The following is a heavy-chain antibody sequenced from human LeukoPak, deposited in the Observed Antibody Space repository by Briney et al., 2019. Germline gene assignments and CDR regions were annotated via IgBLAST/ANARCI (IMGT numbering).Heavy chain of an antibody. CDR1: GFTFSSYA. Sequence: GGSLRLSCAASGFTFSSYAMHWVRQAPGKGLEWVAVISYDGSNKYYADSVKGRFTISRDNSKNTLYLQMNSLRAEDTAVYYCAKDAANLRWGLYDSSGYYGYWGQGTLVTVSS. V-gene: IGHV3-30*04. D-gene: IGHD3-22*01. J-gene: IGHJ4*02. CDR2: ISYDGSNK. CDR3: AKDAANLRWGLYDSSGYYGY.